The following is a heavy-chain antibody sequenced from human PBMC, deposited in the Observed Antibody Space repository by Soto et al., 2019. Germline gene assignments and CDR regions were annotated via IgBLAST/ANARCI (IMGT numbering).Heavy chain of an antibody. Sequence: SETLSLTCAVSGGSISSGGYSWSWIRQPPGKGLEWIGYIYHSGSTYYNPSLKSRVTISEXXXXXQXSXKXXXVTAXDTAVYYCARGQYYYYGMDVWGQGTTVTVSS. V-gene: IGHV4-30-2*01. CDR1: GGSISSGGYS. CDR3: ARGQYYYYGMDV. CDR2: IYHSGST. J-gene: IGHJ6*02.